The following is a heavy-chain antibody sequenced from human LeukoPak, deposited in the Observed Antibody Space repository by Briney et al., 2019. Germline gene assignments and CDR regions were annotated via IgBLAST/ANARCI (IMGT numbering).Heavy chain of an antibody. Sequence: GGSLRLSCAASGFTFSSYAMHWVRQAPGKGLEYVSAISSNGGSTYYANSVKGRFTISRDNSKNTLYLQMGSLRAEDMAVYYCARGGQQLVPRKKPFDYWGQGTLVTVSS. CDR3: ARGGQQLVPRKKPFDY. CDR2: ISSNGGST. CDR1: GFTFSSYA. J-gene: IGHJ4*02. D-gene: IGHD6-13*01. V-gene: IGHV3-64*01.